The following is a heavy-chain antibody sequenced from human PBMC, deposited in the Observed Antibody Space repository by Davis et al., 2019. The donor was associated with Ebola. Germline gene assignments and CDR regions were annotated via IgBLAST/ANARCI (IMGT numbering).Heavy chain of an antibody. V-gene: IGHV1-3*04. CDR1: GYRFTDYA. CDR3: ARDSAGTIYSNSFDP. D-gene: IGHD1-7*01. CDR2: INTGSGNT. Sequence: AASVKVSCKASGYRFTDYAIHWVRQAPGERPEWLGWINTGSGNTKYSQKFQGRVTITTDKTSSTASMELSRLESEDTAVYYCARDSAGTIYSNSFDPWGQGTLVTGSS. J-gene: IGHJ5*02.